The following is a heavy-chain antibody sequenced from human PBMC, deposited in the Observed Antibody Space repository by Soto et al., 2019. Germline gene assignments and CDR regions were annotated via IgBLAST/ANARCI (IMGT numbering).Heavy chain of an antibody. CDR3: ASGGHVDY. D-gene: IGHD3-16*01. J-gene: IGHJ4*02. CDR1: GLTFSSYW. V-gene: IGHV3-7*01. Sequence: VQLVESGGGLVQPGGSLRLSCTASGLTFSSYWMTWVRQAPGKGLEWVANINEDGSANYYVDSVKGRFTISRDNAENSLYLQMNSLRVEDTAVYYCASGGHVDYCGQGTLVTVSS. CDR2: INEDGSAN.